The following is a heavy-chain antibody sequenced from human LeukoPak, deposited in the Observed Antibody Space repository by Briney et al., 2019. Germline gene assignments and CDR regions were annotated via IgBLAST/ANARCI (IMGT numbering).Heavy chain of an antibody. V-gene: IGHV4-59*01. J-gene: IGHJ4*02. CDR1: GGSINNYY. D-gene: IGHD4-17*01. CDR2: IYYRGST. CDR3: ARGGDYGDLRYFDY. Sequence: SETLSLTCTVSGGSINNYYWSWIRQPPGKGLEWIGYIYYRGSTNYNPSLKSRVTFSVDTSKNQFSLKSNSVTAADTAVYYCARGGDYGDLRYFDYWGQGTLVTVSS.